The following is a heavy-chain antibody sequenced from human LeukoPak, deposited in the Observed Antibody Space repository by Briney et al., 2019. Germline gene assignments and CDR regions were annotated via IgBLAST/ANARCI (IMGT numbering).Heavy chain of an antibody. Sequence: GGSLRLSCAASGFTFSSYSMNWVRQAPGKGLEWVSSISSSSSYIYYADSVKGRITISRDNAKNSLYLQMNSLRAEDTAVYYCARGATDAFDIWGQGTMVTVSS. J-gene: IGHJ3*02. V-gene: IGHV3-21*01. CDR3: ARGATDAFDI. CDR2: ISSSSSYI. CDR1: GFTFSSYS. D-gene: IGHD1-26*01.